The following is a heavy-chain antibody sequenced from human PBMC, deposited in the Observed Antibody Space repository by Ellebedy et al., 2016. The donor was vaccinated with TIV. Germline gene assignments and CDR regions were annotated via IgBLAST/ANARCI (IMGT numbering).Heavy chain of an antibody. Sequence: AASVKVSCKASGYTFTSYDINWVRQATGQGLEWMGWMNPNSGNTGYAQKFQGRVTMTRNTYISTAYMELSSLRSEDTAVYYCARSEIIPCGGDCYCDYWGQGTLVTVSS. CDR3: ARSEIIPCGGDCYCDY. J-gene: IGHJ4*02. V-gene: IGHV1-8*01. D-gene: IGHD2-21*02. CDR1: GYTFTSYD. CDR2: MNPNSGNT.